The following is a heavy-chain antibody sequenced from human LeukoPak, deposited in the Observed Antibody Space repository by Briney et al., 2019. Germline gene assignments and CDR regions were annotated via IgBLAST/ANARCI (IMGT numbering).Heavy chain of an antibody. CDR2: ISSSGTTI. Sequence: GGSLRLSCAASAFTFSGYYMSWIRQAPGKGLEWVSYISSSGTTIYYADSVKGRFSISRDNAKNSLYFQLNSLRAEDTAVYYCARDSGRGWFDPWGQGTLVTVSS. V-gene: IGHV3-11*01. CDR3: ARDSGRGWFDP. J-gene: IGHJ5*02. CDR1: AFTFSGYY.